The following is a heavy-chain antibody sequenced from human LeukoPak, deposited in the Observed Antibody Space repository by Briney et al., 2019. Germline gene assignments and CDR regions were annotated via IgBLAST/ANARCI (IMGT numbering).Heavy chain of an antibody. CDR1: GGTFSSYT. V-gene: IGHV1-69*02. D-gene: IGHD6-13*01. Sequence: SVKVSCKASGGTFSSYTISWVRQAPGQGLEWVGRIIPILGIANYAQKFQGRVTITADKSTSTAYMELSSLRSEDTAVYYCARGPSAGWIDYWGQGTLVTVSS. CDR2: IIPILGIA. CDR3: ARGPSAGWIDY. J-gene: IGHJ4*02.